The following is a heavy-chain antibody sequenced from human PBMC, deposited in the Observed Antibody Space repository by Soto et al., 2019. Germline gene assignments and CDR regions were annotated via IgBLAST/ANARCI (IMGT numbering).Heavy chain of an antibody. CDR2: INHSGST. J-gene: IGHJ6*03. CDR1: GGSFSGYY. D-gene: IGHD3-3*01. V-gene: IGHV4-34*01. CDR3: ARGLYYDFWSGSNYYMDV. Sequence: SETLSLTCAVYGGSFSGYYWSWIRQPPGKGLEWIEEINHSGSTNYNPSLKSRVTISVDTSKNHFSLKLSSVTAADTAVYYCARGLYYDFWSGSNYYMDVWGKGTTVTVSS.